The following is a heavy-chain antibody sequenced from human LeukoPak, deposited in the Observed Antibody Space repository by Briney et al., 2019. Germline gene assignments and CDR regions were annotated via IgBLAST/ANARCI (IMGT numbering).Heavy chain of an antibody. CDR1: GYTFTSYG. J-gene: IGHJ4*02. CDR2: ISAYNGNT. Sequence: ASVKVSCKASGYTFTSYGISWVRQAPGQGLEWMGWISAYNGNTNYARKLQGRVTMTTDTSTSTAYMELRSLRSDDTAVYYCARVRVSGWNDCLGYWGQGTLVTVSS. CDR3: ARVRVSGWNDCLGY. V-gene: IGHV1-18*01. D-gene: IGHD1-1*01.